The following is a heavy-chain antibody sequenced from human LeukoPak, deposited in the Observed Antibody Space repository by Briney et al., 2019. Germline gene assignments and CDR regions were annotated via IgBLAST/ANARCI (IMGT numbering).Heavy chain of an antibody. CDR3: ASQSHTIFGGYGPPPLDV. D-gene: IGHD3-3*01. Sequence: SETLSLTCTVSGGSISSYYWSWIRQPPGKGLEWIGYIYTSGSTNYNPSLKSRVTISVDTSKNQFSLKLSSVTAADTAVYYCASQSHTIFGGYGPPPLDVWGKGTTVTVSS. V-gene: IGHV4-4*09. CDR1: GGSISSYY. J-gene: IGHJ6*04. CDR2: IYTSGST.